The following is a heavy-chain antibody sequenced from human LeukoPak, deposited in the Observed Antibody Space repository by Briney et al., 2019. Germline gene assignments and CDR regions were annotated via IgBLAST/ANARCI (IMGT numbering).Heavy chain of an antibody. CDR3: AKSRGDYVLLYYYYGMDV. CDR2: IRYDGSNK. CDR1: GFTFSSYG. D-gene: IGHD4-17*01. V-gene: IGHV3-30*02. J-gene: IGHJ6*02. Sequence: PGGSLRLSCAASGFTFSSYGMHWVRQAPGKGLEWVAFIRYDGSNKYYSDSVKGRFTISRDNSKNTLYLQMNSLRAEDTAVYYCAKSRGDYVLLYYYYGMDVWGQGTTVTVSS.